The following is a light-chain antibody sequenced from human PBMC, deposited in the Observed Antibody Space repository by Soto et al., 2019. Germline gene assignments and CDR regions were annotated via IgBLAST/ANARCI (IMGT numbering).Light chain of an antibody. CDR2: EVS. CDR1: SSDVGTYNR. J-gene: IGLJ2*01. CDR3: SSYTGSSLGI. V-gene: IGLV2-18*02. Sequence: QSALTQPPSVSGSPGQSVTISCTGSSSDVGTYNRVSWYQQPPGTAPKLIIYEVSNRPSGVPDRFSGSKSGNTASLTISGLQAEDEANYYCSSYTGSSLGIFGGGTQLTVL.